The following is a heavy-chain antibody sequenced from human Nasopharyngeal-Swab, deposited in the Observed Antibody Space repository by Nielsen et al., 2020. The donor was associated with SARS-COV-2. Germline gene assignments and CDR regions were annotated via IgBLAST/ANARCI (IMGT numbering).Heavy chain of an antibody. J-gene: IGHJ6*02. CDR3: ARVGLGYNWNYFDPHYYYGMDV. Sequence: GESLKISCAASGFTFSSYWMSWVRQAPGKGLEWVANIKQDGSEKYYVDSVKGRFTLSRDNAKNSLYLQMNSFRAEDTAVYYCARVGLGYNWNYFDPHYYYGMDVWGQGTTVTVSS. D-gene: IGHD1-7*01. CDR1: GFTFSSYW. CDR2: IKQDGSEK. V-gene: IGHV3-7*03.